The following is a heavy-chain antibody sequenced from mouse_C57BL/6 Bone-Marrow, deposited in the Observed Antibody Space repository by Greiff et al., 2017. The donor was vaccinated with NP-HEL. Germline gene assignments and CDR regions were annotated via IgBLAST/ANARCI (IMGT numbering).Heavy chain of an antibody. CDR1: GYTFTDYY. D-gene: IGHD1-1*01. Sequence: VQLQQSGPELVKPGASVKISCKASGYTFTDYYMNWVKQSHGKSLEWIGDINPNNGGTSYNQKFKGKATLTVDKSSSTAYMELRSLTSEDSAVYYCARERGFYYGSSYYYAMDYWGQGTSVTVSS. J-gene: IGHJ4*01. CDR3: ARERGFYYGSSYYYAMDY. CDR2: INPNNGGT. V-gene: IGHV1-26*01.